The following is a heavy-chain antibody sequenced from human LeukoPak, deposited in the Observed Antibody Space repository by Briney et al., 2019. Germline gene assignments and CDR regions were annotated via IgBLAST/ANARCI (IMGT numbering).Heavy chain of an antibody. CDR3: AKSPTRITMVRGVDY. D-gene: IGHD3-10*01. J-gene: IGHJ4*02. V-gene: IGHV3-23*01. Sequence: GGPLRLSYAASGFTFSSYAMSWVRQAPGKGLEWVSAISGSGGSTYYADSVKGRFTISRDNSKNTLYLQMNSLRAEDTAVYYCAKSPTRITMVRGVDYWGQGTLVTVSS. CDR1: GFTFSSYA. CDR2: ISGSGGST.